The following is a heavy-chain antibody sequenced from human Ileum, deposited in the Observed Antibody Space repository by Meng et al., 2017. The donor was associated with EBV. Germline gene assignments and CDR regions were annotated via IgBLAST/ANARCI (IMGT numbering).Heavy chain of an antibody. CDR2: IYYSGST. J-gene: IGHJ4*02. Sequence: QVQPQEAGPGLVKPSGTLSLPCAVSGGSISSSNWWNWVRQPPGKGLEWIGEIYYSGSTIYNPSLKSRVTISVDKSKNLFSLKLSSVTAADTAVYYCARGYGSGRDYFDYWGQGTLVTVSS. CDR1: GGSISSSNW. CDR3: ARGYGSGRDYFDY. D-gene: IGHD3-10*01. V-gene: IGHV4-4*02.